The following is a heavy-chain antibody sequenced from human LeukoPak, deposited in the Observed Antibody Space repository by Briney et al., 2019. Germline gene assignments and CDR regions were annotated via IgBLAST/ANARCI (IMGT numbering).Heavy chain of an antibody. CDR3: AKATGRYYDSSAF. Sequence: GGSLRLSCAASGFTFSNYGMHWVRQAPGKGLEGVAVISYDGSNKYYADSVKGRFTISRDNSKNTLSLQMNSLRAEDTAVYYCAKATGRYYDSSAFWGQGTLVTVSS. CDR2: ISYDGSNK. V-gene: IGHV3-30*18. CDR1: GFTFSNYG. D-gene: IGHD3-22*01. J-gene: IGHJ4*02.